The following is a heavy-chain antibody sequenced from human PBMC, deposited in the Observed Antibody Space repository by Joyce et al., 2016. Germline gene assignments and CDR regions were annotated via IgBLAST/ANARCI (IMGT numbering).Heavy chain of an antibody. CDR1: GGNFRSYA. D-gene: IGHD3-10*01. Sequence: QVHLVQSGAEVTRPGSSVKLSCKSSGGNFRSYALDWVRQAPGQGLEWMGGINPLLGAPSYAQKFQGRITLTADDSTTTVYMQLGSLTSADTAVYYCARDQVRGSIDSAFEYWGQGALVTVSS. CDR3: ARDQVRGSIDSAFEY. V-gene: IGHV1-69*01. J-gene: IGHJ4*02. CDR2: INPLLGAP.